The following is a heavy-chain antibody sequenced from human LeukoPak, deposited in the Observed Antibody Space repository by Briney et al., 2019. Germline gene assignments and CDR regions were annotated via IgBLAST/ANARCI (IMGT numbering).Heavy chain of an antibody. CDR3: AKGVRGVIRDAADT. CDR1: GFTFSSYA. D-gene: IGHD3-10*01. V-gene: IGHV3-23*01. Sequence: PGGSLRLSCEASGFTFSSYAMSWVRQAPGKGLDWVSGITASSGITSYADSVKGRFTISRDKSKNTVYMQMNSLRAEDTAVYYCAKGVRGVIRDAADTWGQGTMVTVSS. CDR2: ITASSGIT. J-gene: IGHJ3*02.